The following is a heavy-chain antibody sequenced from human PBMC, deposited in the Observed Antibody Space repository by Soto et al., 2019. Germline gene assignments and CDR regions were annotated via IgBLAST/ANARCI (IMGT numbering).Heavy chain of an antibody. V-gene: IGHV1-18*01. CDR3: ARFSERGPAVLFDY. D-gene: IGHD2-21*02. CDR1: GYTFTTYG. Sequence: QVQLVQSGAEVKKPGASVKISCKASGYTFTTYGITWVRQAPGQGLEWMGGISAYTENTNYAQKFQVRVTVTTDTSTTTACLELRSLRSDDTAVYYCARFSERGPAVLFDYWGQGTLVNVSS. J-gene: IGHJ4*02. CDR2: ISAYTENT.